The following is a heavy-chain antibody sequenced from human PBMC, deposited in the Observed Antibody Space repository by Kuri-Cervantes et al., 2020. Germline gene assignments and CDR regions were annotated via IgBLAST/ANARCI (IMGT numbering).Heavy chain of an antibody. V-gene: IGHV4-31*03. J-gene: IGHJ4*02. CDR3: ARDRASLWMSIGNY. D-gene: IGHD3-10*01. CDR2: IYYSGST. CDR1: GGSISSGGYY. Sequence: LRLSCTVSGGSISSGGYYWSWIRQHPGKGLEWIGYIYYSGSTYYNPSLKSRVTISVDTSKNQFSLKLSSVTAADTAVYYCARDRASLWMSIGNYWGQGTLVTVSS.